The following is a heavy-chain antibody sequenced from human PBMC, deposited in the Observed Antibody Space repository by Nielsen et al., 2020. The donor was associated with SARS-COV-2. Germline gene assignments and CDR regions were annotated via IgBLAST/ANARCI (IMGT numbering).Heavy chain of an antibody. CDR3: ARDSEIQDPIPWAIFGVVIARSAFDI. V-gene: IGHV3-9*01. CDR1: GFTFDDYA. CDR2: ISWNSGSI. J-gene: IGHJ3*02. D-gene: IGHD3-3*01. Sequence: GGSLRLSCAASGFTFDDYAMHWVRQAPGKGLEWVSGISWNSGSIGYADSVKGRFTISRDNAKNSLYLQMNSLRAEDTAVYYCARDSEIQDPIPWAIFGVVIARSAFDIWGQGTMVTVSS.